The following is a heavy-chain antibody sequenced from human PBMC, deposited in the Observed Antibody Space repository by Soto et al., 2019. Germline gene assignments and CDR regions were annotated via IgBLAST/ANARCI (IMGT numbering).Heavy chain of an antibody. CDR3: AREAAAGILESFGYFDY. CDR1: GFTFSSYA. CDR2: ISYDGSNK. Sequence: GGSLRLSCAASGFTFSSYAMHWVRQAPGKGLEWVAVISYDGSNKYYADSVKGRFTISRDNSKNTLYLQMNSLRAEDTAVYYCAREAAAGILESFGYFDYWGQGTLVTVSS. J-gene: IGHJ4*02. V-gene: IGHV3-30-3*01. D-gene: IGHD6-13*01.